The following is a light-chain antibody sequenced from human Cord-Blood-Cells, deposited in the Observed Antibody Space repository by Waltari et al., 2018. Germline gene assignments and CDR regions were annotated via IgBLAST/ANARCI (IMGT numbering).Light chain of an antibody. CDR2: DVS. CDR1: RSDVGGYNY. V-gene: IGLV2-14*01. Sequence: QSALTQPASVSGSPGPSITISCPGTRSDVGGYNYVSWYQQHPGKAPELMIYDVSNRPSGVSNRFSGSKSGNTASLTISGLQAEDEADYYCSSYTSSSTRVFGGGTKLTVL. J-gene: IGLJ3*02. CDR3: SSYTSSSTRV.